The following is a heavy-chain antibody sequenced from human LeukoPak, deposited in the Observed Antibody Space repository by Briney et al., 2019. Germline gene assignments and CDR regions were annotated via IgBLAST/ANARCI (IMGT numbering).Heavy chain of an antibody. D-gene: IGHD5-18*01. CDR3: ARVSDGYSYGLDY. J-gene: IGHJ4*02. CDR2: IYSGGST. Sequence: GGSLRLSCAASGFTVSSNYMSWVRQAPGKGLEWVSVIYSGGSTYYADSVKGRFTISRDNSKNTLYLQMNSLRAEDTAVYYCARVSDGYSYGLDYWGQGTLVTVSS. V-gene: IGHV3-66*01. CDR1: GFTVSSNY.